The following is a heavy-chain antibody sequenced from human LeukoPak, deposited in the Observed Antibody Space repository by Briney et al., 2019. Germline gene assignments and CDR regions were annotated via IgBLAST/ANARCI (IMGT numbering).Heavy chain of an antibody. CDR2: ISAYNGNT. D-gene: IGHD3-3*01. V-gene: IGHV1-18*01. Sequence: ASVKVSCKASGYTFTSYGISWVRQAPGQGLEWMGWISAYNGNTNYAQKLQGRVTMTTDTSTSTAYMELRSLRSDDTAVYYCARGLHYDFWSGYREFDPWGQGTLVTVSS. CDR3: ARGLHYDFWSGYREFDP. J-gene: IGHJ5*02. CDR1: GYTFTSYG.